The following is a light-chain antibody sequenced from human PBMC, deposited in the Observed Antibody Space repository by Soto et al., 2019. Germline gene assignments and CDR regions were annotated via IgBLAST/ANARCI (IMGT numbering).Light chain of an antibody. CDR1: QNVNNNY. CDR3: QQYGSSPGT. V-gene: IGKV3-20*01. J-gene: IGKJ2*01. Sequence: DIVLTQSPGTLSLSPGERATLSCRASQNVNNNYLAWYQQKPGQAPRLLIRGASSRATGLPGRFSGSGSGTAFTLTISRLEPEDFAVYYCQQYGSSPGTFGQGTKLEIK. CDR2: GAS.